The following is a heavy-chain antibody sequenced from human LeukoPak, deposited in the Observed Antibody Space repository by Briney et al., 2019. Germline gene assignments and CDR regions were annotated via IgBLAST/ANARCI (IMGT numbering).Heavy chain of an antibody. CDR3: AREGKITMVRGVIRYYYMDV. V-gene: IGHV4-59*12. J-gene: IGHJ6*03. CDR1: GGSISSYY. Sequence: SETLSLTCTVSGGSISSYYWSWIRQPPGKGLEWIGYIYYSGSTNYNPSLKSRVTISVDTSKNQFSLKLSSVTAADTAVYYCAREGKITMVRGVIRYYYMDVWGKGTTVTISS. CDR2: IYYSGST. D-gene: IGHD3-10*01.